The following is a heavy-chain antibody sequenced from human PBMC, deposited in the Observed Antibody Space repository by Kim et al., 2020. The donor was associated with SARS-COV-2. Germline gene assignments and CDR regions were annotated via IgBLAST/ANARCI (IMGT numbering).Heavy chain of an antibody. CDR2: IYSGGSST. V-gene: IGHV3-23*03. CDR1: GFTFSSYA. Sequence: GGSLRLSCAASGFTFSSYAMSWVRQAPGKGLEWVSVIYSGGSSTYYADSVKGRFTISRDNSKNTLYLQMNSLRAEDTAVYYCAKDMRGAVSSGWYRGGGFDYWGQGTLVTVSS. D-gene: IGHD6-19*01. CDR3: AKDMRGAVSSGWYRGGGFDY. J-gene: IGHJ4*02.